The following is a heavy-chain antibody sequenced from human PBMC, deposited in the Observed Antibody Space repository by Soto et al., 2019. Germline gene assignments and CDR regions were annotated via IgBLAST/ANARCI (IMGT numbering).Heavy chain of an antibody. V-gene: IGHV1-46*01. CDR3: ARADGMDV. CDR1: GYTFINNY. CDR2: INPSGGST. Sequence: QVQLVQSGAEVKKSGASVKVSCKASGYTFINNYIHWVRQAPGQGLEWMGMINPSGGSTTYAQKFQGRVTMTRDTSASTVYMELSSLRSEDTAVYYCARADGMDVWGQGTTVTVSS. D-gene: IGHD6-19*01. J-gene: IGHJ6*02.